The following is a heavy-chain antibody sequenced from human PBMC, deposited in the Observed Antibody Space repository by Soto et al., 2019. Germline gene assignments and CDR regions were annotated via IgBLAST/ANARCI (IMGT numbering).Heavy chain of an antibody. J-gene: IGHJ4*02. Sequence: EVQLLESGGGLVQPGGSLRLSCAASGFTFSSYAMTWVRQAPGKGLEWVSAISGSGTNRYYADSVKGRFTISRDNSTITLYLQMNRLRAEDTAVYYCAKDRVDYGDYRGLDYWGQGNLVTVSS. CDR1: GFTFSSYA. CDR2: ISGSGTNR. D-gene: IGHD4-17*01. CDR3: AKDRVDYGDYRGLDY. V-gene: IGHV3-23*01.